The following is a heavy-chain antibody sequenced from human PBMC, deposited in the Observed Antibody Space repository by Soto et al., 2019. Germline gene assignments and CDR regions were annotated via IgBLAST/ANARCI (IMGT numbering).Heavy chain of an antibody. V-gene: IGHV1-69*13. CDR3: ARDSHDYGDYSSAFDI. CDR2: IIPIFGTA. CDR1: GGTFSSYA. D-gene: IGHD4-17*01. J-gene: IGHJ3*02. Sequence: SVKVSCKASGGTFSSYAISWVRQAPGQGLEWMGGIIPIFGTANYAQKFQGRVTITADESTSTAYMELSSLRSEDTAVYYCARDSHDYGDYSSAFDIWGQGTMVTVSS.